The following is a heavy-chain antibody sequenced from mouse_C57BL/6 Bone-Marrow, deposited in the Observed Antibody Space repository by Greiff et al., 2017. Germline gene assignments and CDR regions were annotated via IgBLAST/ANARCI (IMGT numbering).Heavy chain of an antibody. CDR1: GYTFTSYW. CDR2: IDPSDSYT. CDR3: ARQLRLPWFAY. Sequence: QVQLKQSGAELVMPGASVKLSCKASGYTFTSYWMHWVKQRPGQGLEWIGEIDPSDSYTNYNQKFKGKSTLTVDKSSSTAYMQLSSLTSEDSAVYYCARQLRLPWFAYWGQGTLVTVSA. D-gene: IGHD3-2*02. J-gene: IGHJ3*01. V-gene: IGHV1-69*01.